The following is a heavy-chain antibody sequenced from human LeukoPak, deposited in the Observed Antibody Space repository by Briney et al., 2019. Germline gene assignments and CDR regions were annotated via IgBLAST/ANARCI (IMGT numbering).Heavy chain of an antibody. CDR3: ARDIATVVHQD. D-gene: IGHD2-2*01. CDR2: ISAYSGNT. V-gene: IGHV1-18*01. CDR1: GYTFTNFG. J-gene: IGHJ4*02. Sequence: GASVKVSCKASGYTFTNFGITWVRQAPGQGLEWMGWISAYSGNTNYVQKFQGRVTMATDTSMSTAYMELRSLRSDDTAVYYCARDIATVVHQDWGQGTLVTVSS.